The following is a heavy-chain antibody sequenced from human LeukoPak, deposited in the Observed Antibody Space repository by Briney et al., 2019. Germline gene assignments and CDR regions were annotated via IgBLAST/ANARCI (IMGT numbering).Heavy chain of an antibody. CDR3: ATQSSSWYQELDY. CDR2: ISSSSSYI. J-gene: IGHJ4*02. CDR1: GFTFSSYS. Sequence: GGSLRLSCAASGFTFSSYSMNWVRQAPGKGLEWVSSISSSSSYIYYADSVKGRFTISRDNAKNSLYLQMNSLRAEDTAVYYCATQSSSWYQELDYWGQGTLVTVSS. D-gene: IGHD6-13*01. V-gene: IGHV3-21*01.